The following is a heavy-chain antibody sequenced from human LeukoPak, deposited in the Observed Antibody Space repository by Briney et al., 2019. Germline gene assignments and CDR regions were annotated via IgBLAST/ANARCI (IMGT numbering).Heavy chain of an antibody. D-gene: IGHD5-18*01. V-gene: IGHV4-39*01. Sequence: SETLSLTCTVSGGSISSSSYYWGWIRQPPGKGLEWIGSIYYSGSTYYNPSLKSRVTISVDTSKNQFSLKLSSVTAADTAVYYCVRTDVDTAMGNNWFDPWGQGTLLTVSS. J-gene: IGHJ5*02. CDR3: VRTDVDTAMGNNWFDP. CDR2: IYYSGST. CDR1: GGSISSSSYY.